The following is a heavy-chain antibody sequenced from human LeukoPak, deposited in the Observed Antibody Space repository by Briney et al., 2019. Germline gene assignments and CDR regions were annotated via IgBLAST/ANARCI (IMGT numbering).Heavy chain of an antibody. D-gene: IGHD6-13*01. CDR3: ARARIAAPNWFDP. J-gene: IGHJ5*02. CDR1: GYTFTSYY. V-gene: IGHV1-46*01. CDR2: INPSGGST. Sequence: GASVKVSCKASGYTFTSYYMHWVRQVPGQELEWMGIINPSGGSTSYAQKFQGRVTMTRDTSTSTVYMELSSLRSEDTAVYYCARARIAAPNWFDPWGQGTLVTVSS.